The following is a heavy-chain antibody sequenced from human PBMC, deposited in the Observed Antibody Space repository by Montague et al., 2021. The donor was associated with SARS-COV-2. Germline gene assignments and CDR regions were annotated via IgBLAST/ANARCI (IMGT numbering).Heavy chain of an antibody. CDR1: GASISSSNYY. Sequence: SETLSLTCTVSGASISSSNYYWGWIRQPPGKGLEWIGYIYYSGSTNYNPSLKSRVTISVDTSKNQFSLKLSSVTAADTAVYYCARVFPRWLQFDPYFDYWGQGTLVTVSS. CDR3: ARVFPRWLQFDPYFDY. J-gene: IGHJ4*02. V-gene: IGHV4-61*05. D-gene: IGHD5-24*01. CDR2: IYYSGST.